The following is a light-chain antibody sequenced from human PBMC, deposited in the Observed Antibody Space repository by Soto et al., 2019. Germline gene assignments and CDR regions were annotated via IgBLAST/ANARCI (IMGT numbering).Light chain of an antibody. CDR2: YMS. CDR3: LQRQSWPRT. J-gene: IGKJ1*01. CDR1: QYVGSR. V-gene: IGKV3-11*01. Sequence: EIVLTQSPATLSSSPGETATLSCRASQYVGSRLAWYQHKPGQAPRLLIYYMSKRATGIPARFSGSGSGTDFTLTISSLAPDDFAIYYCLQRQSWPRTFGQGTKVEIK.